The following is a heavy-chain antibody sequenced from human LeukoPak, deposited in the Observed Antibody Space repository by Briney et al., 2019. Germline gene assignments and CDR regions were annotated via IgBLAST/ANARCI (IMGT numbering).Heavy chain of an antibody. CDR3: AKDYGDYAYYFHY. Sequence: PGGSLRLSCAASGFTFSNYAMNWVRQAPEKGLEWVSVISGSGYSTYYADSVKGRFTISRDNSKNTLYLQTNSLRAEDTAVYYCAKDYGDYAYYFHYWGQGTLVTVSS. D-gene: IGHD4-17*01. J-gene: IGHJ4*02. CDR1: GFTFSNYA. CDR2: ISGSGYST. V-gene: IGHV3-23*01.